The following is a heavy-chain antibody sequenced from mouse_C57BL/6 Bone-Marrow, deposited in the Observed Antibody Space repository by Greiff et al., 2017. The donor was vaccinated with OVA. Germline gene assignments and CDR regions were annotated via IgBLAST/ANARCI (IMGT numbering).Heavy chain of an antibody. V-gene: IGHV1-74*01. D-gene: IGHD4-1*01. CDR3: VAGTWFAY. J-gene: IGHJ3*01. CDR1: GYTFTSYW. Sequence: QVHVKQPGAELVKPGTSVKVSCKASGYTFTSYWMHWVKQRPGQGLEWIGRIHPSDSDTNYNQKFKGKATLTVDKSSSTAYMQLSSLTSEDSAVYYCVAGTWFAYWGQGTLVTVSA. CDR2: IHPSDSDT.